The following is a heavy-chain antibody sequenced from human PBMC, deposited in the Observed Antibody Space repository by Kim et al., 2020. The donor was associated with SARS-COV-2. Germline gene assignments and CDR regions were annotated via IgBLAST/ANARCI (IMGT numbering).Heavy chain of an antibody. J-gene: IGHJ4*02. CDR3: VRACRGSSDFNY. V-gene: IGHV6-1*01. CDR2: TYYRSKWSS. Sequence: SQTLSLTCAISGDSVSSNSASWTWIRQSPSRGLEWLGRTYYRSKWSSDYAVSVKGRITISPDTSKNQFSLQLNSVTPEDTAVYYCVRACRGSSDFNYWGQGTLVTVSS. CDR1: GDSVSSNSAS. D-gene: IGHD6-6*01.